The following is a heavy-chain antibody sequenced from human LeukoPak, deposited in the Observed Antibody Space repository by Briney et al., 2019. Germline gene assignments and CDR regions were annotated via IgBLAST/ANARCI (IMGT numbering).Heavy chain of an antibody. V-gene: IGHV4-39*07. J-gene: IGHJ4*02. Sequence: PSETLSLTCTVSGGSISSSSYYWGWIRQPPGKGLEWIGSIYYSGSTYYNPSLKSRVTISVDTSKNQFSLKLSSVTAADTAVYYCARSVKTLTFSYQPGGKGTLVTVS. D-gene: IGHD3-16*02. CDR3: ARSVKTLTFSYQP. CDR2: IYYSGST. CDR1: GGSISSSSYY.